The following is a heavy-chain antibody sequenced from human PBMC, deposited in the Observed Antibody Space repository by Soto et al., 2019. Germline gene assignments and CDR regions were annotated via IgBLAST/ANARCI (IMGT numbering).Heavy chain of an antibody. Sequence: QVQLVESGGGVVQPGRSLRLSCAASGFTFSSYGMHWVRQAPGKGLEWVAVISYDGSNKYYADSVKGRFTISRDNSKNTLYLQMNSLRAEDTAMYYCAKDQSYYDFWSGPFDPWGQGTLVTVSS. J-gene: IGHJ5*02. V-gene: IGHV3-30*18. CDR3: AKDQSYYDFWSGPFDP. CDR1: GFTFSSYG. D-gene: IGHD3-3*01. CDR2: ISYDGSNK.